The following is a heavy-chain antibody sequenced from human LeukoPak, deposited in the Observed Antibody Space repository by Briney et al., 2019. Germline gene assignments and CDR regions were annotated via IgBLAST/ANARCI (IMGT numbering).Heavy chain of an antibody. CDR3: ARSAGTWFDP. J-gene: IGHJ5*02. CDR1: GFTFSSY. CDR2: ISSTSSYI. V-gene: IGHV3-21*01. Sequence: GGSLRLSCAASGFTFSSYMNWVRQAPGKGLEWVSSISSTSSYIYYADSVKGRFTISRDNAKNLLYLQMNSLRADDTAVYYCARSAGTWFDPWGQGTLVTVSS. D-gene: IGHD1-1*01.